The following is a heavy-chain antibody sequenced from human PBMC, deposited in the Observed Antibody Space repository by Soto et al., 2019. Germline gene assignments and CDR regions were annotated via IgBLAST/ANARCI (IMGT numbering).Heavy chain of an antibody. CDR1: GYTFLSYG. Sequence: QVQLVQSGAEVKKPGASVKVSCKASGYTFLSYGISGVRQAPGQGLEWIGWISAYNGNTKYAQKVQDRVTMTTDTSTSTANMERRSLRSDDTAVYYCARDFRAGIYYGSGSSVDYWGQGTLVTVSS. J-gene: IGHJ4*02. D-gene: IGHD3-10*01. CDR3: ARDFRAGIYYGSGSSVDY. V-gene: IGHV1-18*01. CDR2: ISAYNGNT.